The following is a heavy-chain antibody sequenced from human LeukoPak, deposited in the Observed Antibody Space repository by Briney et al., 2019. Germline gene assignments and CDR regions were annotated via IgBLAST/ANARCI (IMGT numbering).Heavy chain of an antibody. CDR2: IYYSGST. V-gene: IGHV4-59*01. D-gene: IGHD2/OR15-2a*01. J-gene: IGHJ4*02. CDR3: ASSVSTFGNFDY. Sequence: SETLSLTCTVSGRSISSYYWSWIRQPPGKGLEWIGYIYYSGSTNYNPSLKSRVTISVDTSKYQFSLKLSSVTAADTAVYYCASSVSTFGNFDYWGQGTLVTVSS. CDR1: GRSISSYY.